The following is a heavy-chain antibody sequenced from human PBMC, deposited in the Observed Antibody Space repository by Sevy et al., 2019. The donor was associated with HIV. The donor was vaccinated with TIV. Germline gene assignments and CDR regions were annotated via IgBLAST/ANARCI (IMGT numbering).Heavy chain of an antibody. Sequence: GGSLRLSCTGSGFTFGDYAMSWIRQAPGKGLEWVGFIRSKTYSGTTEYAASVKGRFTISRDDSKNIAYLQMNSLKTEDIAVYYCTRLRATISPYYYFGMDVWGQGSTVTVSS. CDR1: GFTFGDYA. D-gene: IGHD3-16*01. V-gene: IGHV3-49*03. CDR3: TRLRATISPYYYFGMDV. CDR2: IRSKTYSGTT. J-gene: IGHJ6*02.